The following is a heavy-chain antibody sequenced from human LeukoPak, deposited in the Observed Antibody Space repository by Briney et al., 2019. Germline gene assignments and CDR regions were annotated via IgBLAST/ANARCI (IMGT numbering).Heavy chain of an antibody. CDR2: INHSGST. CDR3: ARAKGYRCGLFDY. J-gene: IGHJ4*02. Sequence: PSETLSLTCAVSGGSFSGYYWSWIRQPPGKGLEWIGEINHSGSTNYNPSLKSRVTISVDTSKNQFSLKLSSVTAADTAVYYCARAKGYRCGLFDYWGQGTLVTVSS. D-gene: IGHD5-18*01. CDR1: GGSFSGYY. V-gene: IGHV4-34*01.